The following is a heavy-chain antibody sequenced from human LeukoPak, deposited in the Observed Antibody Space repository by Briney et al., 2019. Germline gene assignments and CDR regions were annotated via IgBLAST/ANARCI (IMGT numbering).Heavy chain of an antibody. CDR3: AREGGGSHGYYYYYMDV. V-gene: IGHV4-34*01. Sequence: PSETLSLTCAVYGGSFSGYYWSWIRQPPGKGLEWIGEINHSGSTSYNPSLKSRVTISVDTSKNQFSLKLSSVTAADTAVYYCAREGGGSHGYYYYYMDVWGKGTTVTVSS. J-gene: IGHJ6*03. CDR1: GGSFSGYY. CDR2: INHSGST. D-gene: IGHD6-19*01.